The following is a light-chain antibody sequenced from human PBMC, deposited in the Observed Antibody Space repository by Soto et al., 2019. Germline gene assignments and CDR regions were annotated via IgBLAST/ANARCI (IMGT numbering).Light chain of an antibody. CDR1: SSDIGNSNY. V-gene: IGLV2-8*01. J-gene: IGLJ2*01. CDR2: AVS. Sequence: QSALTQPPSASGSPGQSGTISCTGSSSDIGNSNYVSWYQQHPGKPPKLLIYAVSPRPPGVPDRFSASKSGNTASLTGSRRQTDDEADYYCCSYSYRNNVFQSMLFGGGTQLTVL. CDR3: CSYSYRNNVFQSML.